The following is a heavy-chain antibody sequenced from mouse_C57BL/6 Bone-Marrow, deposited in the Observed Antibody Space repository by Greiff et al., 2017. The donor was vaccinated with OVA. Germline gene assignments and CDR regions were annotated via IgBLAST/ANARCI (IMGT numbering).Heavy chain of an antibody. CDR3: ATDPGYYFDY. V-gene: IGHV1-64*01. CDR1: GYTFTSYW. J-gene: IGHJ2*01. CDR2: IHPHSGST. Sequence: QVPLQQPGAELVKPGASVKLSCKASGYTFTSYWMHWVKQRPGQGLEWIGMIHPHSGSTNYNEKFKSKATLTVDKSSSTAYMQLSSLTSEDSAVYYCATDPGYYFDYWGQGTTLTVSS.